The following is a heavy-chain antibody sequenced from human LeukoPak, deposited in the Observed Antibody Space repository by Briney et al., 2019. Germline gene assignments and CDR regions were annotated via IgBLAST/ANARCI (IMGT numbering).Heavy chain of an antibody. CDR3: ARGIVVVPAAIFYYYMYV. CDR2: IYTSGST. V-gene: IGHV4-61*02. CDR1: GGSISSGSYY. J-gene: IGHJ6*03. D-gene: IGHD2-2*01. Sequence: TSETLSLTCTVSGGSISSGSYYWSWIRQPAGKGLEWIGRIYTSGSTNYNPSLKSRVTISVDTSKNQFSLKLSSVTAADTDVYYCARGIVVVPAAIFYYYMYVWGTGTTGTVSS.